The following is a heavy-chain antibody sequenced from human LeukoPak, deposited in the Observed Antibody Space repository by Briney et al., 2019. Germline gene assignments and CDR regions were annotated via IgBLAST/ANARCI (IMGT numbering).Heavy chain of an antibody. D-gene: IGHD3-22*01. J-gene: IGHJ4*02. Sequence: GGSLRLSCAASGFTFNDYYMNWIRQAPGKGLEWVSYISRSGTPIYYADSVKGRFTISRDNARHSLHLQMNSLRAEDTAVYYCAREWAGGDSSAYPPFDYWGQGTLVTVSS. CDR3: AREWAGGDSSAYPPFDY. V-gene: IGHV3-11*04. CDR1: GFTFNDYY. CDR2: ISRSGTPI.